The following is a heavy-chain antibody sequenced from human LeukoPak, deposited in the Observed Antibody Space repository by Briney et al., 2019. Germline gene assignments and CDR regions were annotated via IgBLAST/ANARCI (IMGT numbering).Heavy chain of an antibody. CDR1: GYTFTNYY. D-gene: IGHD3-10*01. J-gene: IGHJ4*02. CDR2: INPSSGST. Sequence: GASVKVSCNASGYTFTNYYINWVREAPGQGLEWMGIINPSSGSTGYAQKFQDRVTMTRDTSTSTLYLELSSLWSEDTAVYYCARGGSGSHYSPFHYWGQGTLVTVSS. CDR3: ARGGSGSHYSPFHY. V-gene: IGHV1-46*01.